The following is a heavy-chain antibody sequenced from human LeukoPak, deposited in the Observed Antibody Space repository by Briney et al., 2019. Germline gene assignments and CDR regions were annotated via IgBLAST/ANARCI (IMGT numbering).Heavy chain of an antibody. V-gene: IGHV4-39*01. D-gene: IGHD2-21*01. J-gene: IGHJ3*02. CDR3: ARSYCGGDCYPDHDAFDI. CDR1: GGSISSSSYY. CDR2: IYYSGSI. Sequence: SETLSLTCTVSGGSISSSSYYWRWIRQPPGKGLEWIGSIYYSGSIYYNPSLKSRVTISVDTSKTQFSLKLSSVTAADTAVYYCARSYCGGDCYPDHDAFDIWGQGSMVTVSS.